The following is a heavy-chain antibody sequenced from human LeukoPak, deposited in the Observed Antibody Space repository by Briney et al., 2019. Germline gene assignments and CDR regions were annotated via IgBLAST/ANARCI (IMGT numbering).Heavy chain of an antibody. CDR3: AKDRSSWYLDWFDP. D-gene: IGHD6-13*01. V-gene: IGHV3-7*03. CDR1: GFTFTRYW. Sequence: GGSLRLSCVASGFTFTRYWMSWVRQAPGKGLEWVANIKQDGSEKNYVDSVKGRFTISRDNSKNTLYLQMNSLRAEDTAVYYCAKDRSSWYLDWFDPWSQGTLVTVSS. CDR2: IKQDGSEK. J-gene: IGHJ5*02.